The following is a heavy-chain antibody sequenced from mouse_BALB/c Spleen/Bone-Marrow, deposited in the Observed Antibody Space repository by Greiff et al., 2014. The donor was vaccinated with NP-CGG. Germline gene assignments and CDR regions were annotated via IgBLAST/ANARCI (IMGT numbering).Heavy chain of an antibody. D-gene: IGHD1-2*01. J-gene: IGHJ3*01. Sequence: DVQLVESGGGLVQPKGSLKLSCAASGFTFNTYAMNWVRRAPGKGLEWVARIRSKSNNYATYYADSVKDRFTISKDDSQSMLYLQMNNMKAEDTAIYYCVGEDYSGPFAYWGQGTLVTVSA. CDR1: GFTFNTYA. CDR3: VGEDYSGPFAY. V-gene: IGHV10-1*02. CDR2: IRSKSNNYAT.